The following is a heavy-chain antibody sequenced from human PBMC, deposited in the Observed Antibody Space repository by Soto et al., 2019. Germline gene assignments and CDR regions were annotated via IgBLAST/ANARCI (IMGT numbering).Heavy chain of an antibody. CDR1: GYTFNSAG. J-gene: IGHJ4*02. D-gene: IGHD2-2*01. CDR3: ARVQSLGYCRSASCYDVFDH. Sequence: QVHLVQSGSEVKEPGASVRVSCKASGYTFNSAGLAWVRQAPGQGLEWMGWISVDNGDTKYAQKFQGRVTMTTDTSTTTAYMDLRGLKSDDTAVFYCARVQSLGYCRSASCYDVFDHWGQGTLVTVSS. V-gene: IGHV1-18*01. CDR2: ISVDNGDT.